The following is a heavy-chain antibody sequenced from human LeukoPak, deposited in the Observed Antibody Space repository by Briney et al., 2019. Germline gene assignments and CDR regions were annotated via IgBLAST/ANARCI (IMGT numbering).Heavy chain of an antibody. Sequence: TSETLSLTCTVSGGSISSYYWSWIRQPAGKGLEWIGRIYTSGSTNYNPSLKSRVTMSVDTSKNQFSLKLSSVTAADTAVYYCARDRPYYYDSSGYLDYWGQGTLVTVSS. V-gene: IGHV4-4*07. J-gene: IGHJ4*02. CDR1: GGSISSYY. CDR2: IYTSGST. CDR3: ARDRPYYYDSSGYLDY. D-gene: IGHD3-22*01.